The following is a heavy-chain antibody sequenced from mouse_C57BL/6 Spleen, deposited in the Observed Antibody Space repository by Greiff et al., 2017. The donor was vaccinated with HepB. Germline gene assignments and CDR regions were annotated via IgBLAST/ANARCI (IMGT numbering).Heavy chain of an antibody. D-gene: IGHD3-2*02. Sequence: QVTLKESGPGILQPSQTLSLTCSFSGFSLSTFGMGVGWIRQPSGKGLEWLAHIWWDDDKYYNPALKSRLTISKDTSKNQVFLKIANVDTADTATYYCARMKTAQATRYFDYWGQGTTLTVSS. CDR2: IWWDDDK. CDR3: ARMKTAQATRYFDY. CDR1: GFSLSTFGMG. V-gene: IGHV8-8*01. J-gene: IGHJ2*01.